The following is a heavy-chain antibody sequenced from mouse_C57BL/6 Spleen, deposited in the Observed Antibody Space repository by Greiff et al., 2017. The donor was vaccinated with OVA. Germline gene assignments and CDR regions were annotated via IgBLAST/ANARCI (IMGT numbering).Heavy chain of an antibody. CDR3: ARGGYDAMDY. Sequence: QVQLQQSGAELVRPGTSVKVSRKASGYAFTNYLIEWVKQRPGQGLEWIGVINPGSGGTNYNEKFKGKATLTADKSSSTAYMQLSSLTSEDSAVYFCARGGYDAMDYWGQGTSVTVSS. J-gene: IGHJ4*01. CDR1: GYAFTNYL. D-gene: IGHD1-1*02. V-gene: IGHV1-54*01. CDR2: INPGSGGT.